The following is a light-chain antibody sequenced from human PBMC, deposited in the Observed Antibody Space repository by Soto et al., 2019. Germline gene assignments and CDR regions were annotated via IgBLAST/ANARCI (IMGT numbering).Light chain of an antibody. V-gene: IGLV2-14*03. CDR2: DVN. J-gene: IGLJ3*02. CDR3: SSYTASSTVV. Sequence: QSALTQPASVSGSPGQSITIYCTGTSSDIGIYNYVSWYQQHPGKAPKLMIYDVNNRPSGLSNRFSGSKSGNTASLTISGLQAEDEADYYCSSYTASSTVVFSGGTKLTVL. CDR1: SSDIGIYNY.